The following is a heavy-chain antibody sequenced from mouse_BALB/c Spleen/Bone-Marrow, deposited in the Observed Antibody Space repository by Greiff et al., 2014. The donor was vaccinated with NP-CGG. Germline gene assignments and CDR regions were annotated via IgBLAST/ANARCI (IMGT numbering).Heavy chain of an antibody. CDR2: ISDGGGST. V-gene: IGHV5-4*02. J-gene: IGHJ4*01. Sequence: EVQRVESGGGLVKPGGSLKLSCAASGFTFSDYYMYWVRQTPEKRLEWVATISDGGGSTYYPDSVWGRFTISRDNAKNNLYLQMSSLKSEDTAMYYCARSGERYGAMDYWGQGTSVTVFS. CDR1: GFTFSDYY. CDR3: ARSGERYGAMDY. D-gene: IGHD2-10*02.